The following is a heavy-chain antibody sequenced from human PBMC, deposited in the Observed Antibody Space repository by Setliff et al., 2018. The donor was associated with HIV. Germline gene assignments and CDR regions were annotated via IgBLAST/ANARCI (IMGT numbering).Heavy chain of an antibody. CDR3: ARDRSVPGTYRYFDY. J-gene: IGHJ4*02. V-gene: IGHV4-59*01. D-gene: IGHD2-2*01. Sequence: SETLSLTCTVSTGSISNYYWTWIRQPPGKGLEWIGDIYDGGRTNYNPSLKSRVTMSVDTSKNQFSLKLTSVTAADTAVYYCARDRSVPGTYRYFDYWGQGTLVTV. CDR1: TGSISNYY. CDR2: IYDGGRT.